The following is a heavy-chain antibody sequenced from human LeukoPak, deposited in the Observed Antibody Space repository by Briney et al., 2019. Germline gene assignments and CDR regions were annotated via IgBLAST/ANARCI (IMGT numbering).Heavy chain of an antibody. CDR2: IYYIGTS. Sequence: PSETLSLTCTVSGDSINTSNYFWGWIRQSTGKGLEWIGNIYYIGTSDYNPSLKSRVTISIDTSKNQFSLNLRSVTAADTAFYYCARQRSGSYIRYFDFWGQGALVTVSS. CDR3: ARQRSGSYIRYFDF. J-gene: IGHJ4*02. CDR1: GDSINTSNYF. D-gene: IGHD1-26*01. V-gene: IGHV4-39*01.